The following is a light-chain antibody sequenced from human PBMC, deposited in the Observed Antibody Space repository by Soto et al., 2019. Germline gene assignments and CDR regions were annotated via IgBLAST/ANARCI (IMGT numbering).Light chain of an antibody. Sequence: VMTQSPATLSVSPGERATLSCRASQSINSNLAWYQQRPGQAPRLLIYGASTRATGIPARFSGSGSGTEFTLTIRSLQSEDFAVYYCQQYNNWWTFGQGTKVDIK. CDR1: QSINSN. CDR3: QQYNNWWT. V-gene: IGKV3-15*01. J-gene: IGKJ1*01. CDR2: GAS.